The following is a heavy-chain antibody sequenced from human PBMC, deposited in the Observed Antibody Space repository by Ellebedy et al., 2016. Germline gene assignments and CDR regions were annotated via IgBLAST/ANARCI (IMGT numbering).Heavy chain of an antibody. J-gene: IGHJ4*02. CDR2: MHGDGINT. D-gene: IGHD1-26*01. CDR1: GFTFSDYS. V-gene: IGHV3-74*01. CDR3: AREVPDSGKYFFDY. Sequence: GGSLRLSXAASGFTFSDYSMNWVRQAPGKGLVWVSGMHGDGINTRYADSVKGRFTISRDNAKNTLYLEMDSLRADDTSVYYCAREVPDSGKYFFDYWGQGTLVTVSS.